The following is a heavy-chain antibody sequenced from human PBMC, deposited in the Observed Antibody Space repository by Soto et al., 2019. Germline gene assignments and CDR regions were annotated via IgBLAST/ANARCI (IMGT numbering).Heavy chain of an antibody. CDR1: GGSVTSGSYQ. V-gene: IGHV4-61*01. J-gene: IGHJ4*02. CDR3: ARGQTGTNYFDY. D-gene: IGHD1-7*01. Sequence: QVQLQESGPGLVKPSETLSLTCTVSGGSVTSGSYQWSWIRQPPGKGLEWIGYIYYTGSTNYNPSLKSRVTISVDTSKNQFSLKLSSVTAADTAVYFCARGQTGTNYFDYWGQGALVTVSS. CDR2: IYYTGST.